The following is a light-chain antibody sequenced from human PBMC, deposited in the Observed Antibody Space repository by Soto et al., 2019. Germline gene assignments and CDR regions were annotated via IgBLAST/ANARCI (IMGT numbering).Light chain of an antibody. CDR2: DAS. Sequence: DIVMTQSPATLSVSAGETATLSCRASEDVSITLAWYQQKPGQSPRLLSYDASTRATGIPARFSGSGSGTEFTLNLSDLQSEDFAVYYCQQYNKGPPWTFGQGTKVEIK. V-gene: IGKV3-15*01. J-gene: IGKJ1*01. CDR1: EDVSIT. CDR3: QQYNKGPPWT.